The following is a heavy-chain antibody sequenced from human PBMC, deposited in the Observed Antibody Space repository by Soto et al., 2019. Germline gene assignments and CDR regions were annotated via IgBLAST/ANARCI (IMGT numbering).Heavy chain of an antibody. CDR2: IYWNDDK. Sequence: QITFKESGPTLVKPTQTLTLTCTFSGFSLTTSGVGVGWIRQPPGKALEWLALIYWNDDKRYSPSLNTRLTITKDTSKNQVVLTMTNMDPVDTATYYCARRQGYGIFDFWGQGTLVTVSS. CDR3: ARRQGYGIFDF. D-gene: IGHD1-1*01. V-gene: IGHV2-5*01. CDR1: GFSLTTSGVG. J-gene: IGHJ4*02.